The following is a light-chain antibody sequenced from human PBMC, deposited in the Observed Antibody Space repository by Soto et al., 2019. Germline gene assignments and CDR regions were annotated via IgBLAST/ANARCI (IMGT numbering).Light chain of an antibody. CDR2: DVS. V-gene: IGLV2-14*01. CDR3: KSFTTSSTYV. J-gene: IGLJ1*01. Sequence: QSVLTQPASVSGSPGQSIAISCIGTSSDIGSDNYVSWYQQHPGKAPKLMIYDVSNRPSGVSDRFSGSKSGNTASLTISGLQAEDEADYYCKSFTTSSTYVFGTGTKVTVL. CDR1: SSDIGSDNY.